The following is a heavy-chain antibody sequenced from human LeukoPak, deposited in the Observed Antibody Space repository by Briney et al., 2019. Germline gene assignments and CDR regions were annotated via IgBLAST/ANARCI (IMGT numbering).Heavy chain of an antibody. J-gene: IGHJ3*02. CDR3: ARDKGITGTTDAFDI. CDR2: IYQNGNT. D-gene: IGHD1-20*01. Sequence: SETLSLTCAVSGGSISSGGFSCSWIRQPPGKGLEWIGYIYQNGNTYYNPSLKSRVTISVDTSKNQFSLKLSSVTAADTAVYYCARDKGITGTTDAFDIWGQGTMVTVSS. V-gene: IGHV4-30-2*01. CDR1: GGSISSGGFS.